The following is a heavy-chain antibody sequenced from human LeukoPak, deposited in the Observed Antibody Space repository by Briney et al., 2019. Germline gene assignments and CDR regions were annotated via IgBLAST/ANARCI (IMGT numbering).Heavy chain of an antibody. CDR2: ISYDGSNK. Sequence: PGGSLRLSCAASGFTFSSYAMDWVRQAPGKGLEWVAVISYDGSNKYYADSVKGRFTISRDNSKNTLYLQMNSLRAEDTAVYYCARDGAIVGATTERYFDYWGQGTLVTVSS. CDR3: ARDGAIVGATTERYFDY. J-gene: IGHJ4*02. V-gene: IGHV3-30-3*01. CDR1: GFTFSSYA. D-gene: IGHD1-26*01.